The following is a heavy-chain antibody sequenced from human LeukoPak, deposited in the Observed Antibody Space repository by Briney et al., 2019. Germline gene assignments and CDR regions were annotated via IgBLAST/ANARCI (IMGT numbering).Heavy chain of an antibody. CDR2: INGAASST. V-gene: IGHV3-74*01. CDR3: AKSLGATYFFDC. CDR1: GFTLSSYW. J-gene: IGHJ4*02. D-gene: IGHD3-16*01. Sequence: GGSLRLSCAASGFTLSSYWMHWVRQAPGKGLVWVSRINGAASSTRYADSAKGRFTISRDNSENTLYLQMNSLRVEDTAVYYCAKSLGATYFFDCWGQGSPVTVSS.